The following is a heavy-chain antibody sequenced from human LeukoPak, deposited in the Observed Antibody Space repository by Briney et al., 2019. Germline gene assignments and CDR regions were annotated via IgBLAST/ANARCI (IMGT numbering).Heavy chain of an antibody. V-gene: IGHV3-48*02. J-gene: IGHJ3*02. D-gene: IGHD3-22*01. CDR2: ISSSSSTI. CDR3: ARTRYYYDSSGYRGAFDI. Sequence: GGSLRLSCAASGFTFSSYCMNWVRQAPGKGLEWVSYISSSSSTIYYADSVKGRFTISRDNAKNSLYLQMNSLRDEDTALYYCARTRYYYDSSGYRGAFDIWGQGTMVTVSS. CDR1: GFTFSSYC.